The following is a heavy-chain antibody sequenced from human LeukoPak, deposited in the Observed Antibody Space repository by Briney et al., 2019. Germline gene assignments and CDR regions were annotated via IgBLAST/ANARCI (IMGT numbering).Heavy chain of an antibody. CDR3: ARGGDDYSFYVTYLNYYYYYMDV. D-gene: IGHD4-11*01. CDR2: ITGRGENT. V-gene: IGHV3-23*01. CDR1: GFTFSNYG. Sequence: GGSLRLSCAASGFTFSNYGMNWVRQAPGKGLEWVSGITGRGENTYYADSVKGRFTISRDNSKNTLYLQMNSLRAEDTAVYYCARGGDDYSFYVTYLNYYYYYMDVWGKGTTVTISS. J-gene: IGHJ6*03.